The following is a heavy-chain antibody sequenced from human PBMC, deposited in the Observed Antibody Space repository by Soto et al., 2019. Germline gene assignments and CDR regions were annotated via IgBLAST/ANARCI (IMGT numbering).Heavy chain of an antibody. V-gene: IGHV3-20*04. CDR3: ARARTNWGFGAFDI. D-gene: IGHD7-27*01. CDR2: INWNGGST. CDR1: GFTFGDYG. J-gene: IGHJ3*02. Sequence: GGSLRLSCAASGFTFGDYGMSWVRQAPGKGLEWVSGINWNGGSTGYADSVKGRFTISRDNAKNSLYLQMNSLRAEDTALYYCARARTNWGFGAFDIWGQGTRVTVSS.